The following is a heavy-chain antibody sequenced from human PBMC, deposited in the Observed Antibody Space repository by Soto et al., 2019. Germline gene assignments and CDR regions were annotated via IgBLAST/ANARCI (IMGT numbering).Heavy chain of an antibody. CDR1: GFTVSSKY. D-gene: IGHD2-15*01. Sequence: GGSLILSCAASGFTVSSKYMSWVRQAPGKGLEWVSLIQSGGPTYYADSVKGRFTISRDTSENTLHLQMDSLRAEDTAVYYCAKARGGYCSDVWGKGTTVTVSS. CDR2: IQSGGPT. V-gene: IGHV3-66*01. J-gene: IGHJ6*04. CDR3: AKARGGYCSDV.